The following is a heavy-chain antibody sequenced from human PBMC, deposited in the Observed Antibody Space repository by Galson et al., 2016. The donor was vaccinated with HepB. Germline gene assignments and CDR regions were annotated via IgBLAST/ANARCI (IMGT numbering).Heavy chain of an antibody. CDR2: SRDKPHSYTT. J-gene: IGHJ4*02. CDR3: ARDFYDGSCHYMDY. CDR1: GFMLSDHY. D-gene: IGHD2/OR15-2a*01. Sequence: SLRLSCAASGFMLSDHYIDWVRQAPGKGLEWVGRSRDKPHSYTTEYAASVKGRLAISRDESENSLYLQMNSLKTEDTAVYYCARDFYDGSCHYMDYWGRGTLVTVAS. V-gene: IGHV3-72*01.